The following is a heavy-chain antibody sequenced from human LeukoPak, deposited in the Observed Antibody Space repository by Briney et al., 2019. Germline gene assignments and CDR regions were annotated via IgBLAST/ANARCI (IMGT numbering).Heavy chain of an antibody. V-gene: IGHV3-23*01. CDR1: GFTFKRYA. CDR2: ISGGGGST. D-gene: IGHD2-2*01. CDR3: AKDGEGEVPTAIGY. Sequence: GGSLRLSCAASGFTFKRYAMSWVRQAPGKGLEWVSAISGGGGSTYNADSVKGRFSVSRDNSKNTPYLQMNSLRAEDTAIYFCAKDGEGEVPTAIGYWGQGTLVTVSS. J-gene: IGHJ4*02.